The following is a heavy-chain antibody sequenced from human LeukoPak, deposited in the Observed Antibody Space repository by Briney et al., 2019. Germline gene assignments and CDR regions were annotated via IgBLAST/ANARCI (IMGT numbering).Heavy chain of an antibody. CDR2: IYSGCST. CDR3: ARDQWYCSSTSCYTPYYYGMDV. V-gene: IGHV3-53*04. Sequence: TGGSLRLSCAASGFTVSSNYMSWVRQAPGKGLEWVSVIYSGCSTYYADSVKGRFTISRHNSKNTLYLQMNSLRAEDTAVYYCARDQWYCSSTSCYTPYYYGMDVWGQGTTVTVSS. D-gene: IGHD2-2*02. CDR1: GFTVSSNY. J-gene: IGHJ6*02.